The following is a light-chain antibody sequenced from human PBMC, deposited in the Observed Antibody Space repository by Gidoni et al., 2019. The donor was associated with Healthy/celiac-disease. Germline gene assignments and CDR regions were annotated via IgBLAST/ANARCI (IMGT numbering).Light chain of an antibody. CDR2: AAS. J-gene: IGKJ3*01. Sequence: IQMTQSPSSLSASVGDRVTITCRASQSISSYLNWYQQKPGKAPKLLIYAASSLQSGVPSRFSGSESGTDFTLTISSLQPEDFATYYCQQSYSTPRTFGPXTKVDIK. CDR3: QQSYSTPRT. CDR1: QSISSY. V-gene: IGKV1-39*01.